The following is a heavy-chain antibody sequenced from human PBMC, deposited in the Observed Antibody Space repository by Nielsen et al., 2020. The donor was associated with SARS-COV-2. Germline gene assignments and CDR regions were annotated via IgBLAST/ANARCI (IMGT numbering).Heavy chain of an antibody. V-gene: IGHV1-69*01. Sequence: WVRQAPGQGLEWMGGIIPIFGTANYAQKFQGRVTITADESTSTAYMELNSLRSEDTAVYYCARGPYCGGDCYSVSDVWGQGTTVTVSS. CDR2: IIPIFGTA. J-gene: IGHJ6*02. D-gene: IGHD2-21*02. CDR3: ARGPYCGGDCYSVSDV.